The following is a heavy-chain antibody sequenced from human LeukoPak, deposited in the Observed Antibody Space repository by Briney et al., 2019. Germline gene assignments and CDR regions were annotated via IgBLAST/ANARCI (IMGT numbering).Heavy chain of an antibody. Sequence: GGSLRLSCAASGFTFSSYAMSWGRQAPGKGLEWVSAISGSGGSTYYADSVKGRFTISRDNSKNTLYLQMNSLRAEDTAVYYCAKVGRRGVVVPAAIQFSYFDYWGQGTLVTVSS. CDR3: AKVGRRGVVVPAAIQFSYFDY. J-gene: IGHJ4*02. V-gene: IGHV3-23*01. CDR1: GFTFSSYA. D-gene: IGHD2-2*01. CDR2: ISGSGGST.